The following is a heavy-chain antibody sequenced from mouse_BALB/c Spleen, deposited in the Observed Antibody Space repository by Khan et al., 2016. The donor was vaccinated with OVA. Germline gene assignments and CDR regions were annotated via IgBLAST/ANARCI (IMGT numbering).Heavy chain of an antibody. V-gene: IGHV5-15*02. J-gene: IGHJ3*01. D-gene: IGHD1-2*01. CDR1: GFTFSDYG. CDR3: ARGGGTAPFAY. CDR2: ISDLAYTI. Sequence: EVELVESGGGLVQPGGSRKISCAASGFTFSDYGMAWVRQAPGKGPEWVAFISDLAYTISYGDAVTGRFTISRENATNTLYLQMSSLRSEDTAIYYCARGGGTAPFAYWGLGTLVTVSA.